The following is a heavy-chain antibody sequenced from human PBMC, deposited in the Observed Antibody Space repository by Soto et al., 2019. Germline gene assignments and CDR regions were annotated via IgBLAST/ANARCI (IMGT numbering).Heavy chain of an antibody. J-gene: IGHJ5*02. Sequence: SVKVSCKASGGTFSSYAISWVRQAPGQGLEWMGGIIPIFGTANYAQKFQGRVTITADESTSTAYMELSSLRSEDTAVYYCARSIAAAASTNLNWFDPWGQGTLVTVSS. CDR2: IIPIFGTA. V-gene: IGHV1-69*13. CDR1: GGTFSSYA. D-gene: IGHD6-13*01. CDR3: ARSIAAAASTNLNWFDP.